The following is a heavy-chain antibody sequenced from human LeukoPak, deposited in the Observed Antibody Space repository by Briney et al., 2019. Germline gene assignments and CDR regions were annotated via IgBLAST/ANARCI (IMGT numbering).Heavy chain of an antibody. D-gene: IGHD3-3*01. CDR2: TYSAGYT. Sequence: GSLRLSCAASGFTVSSNYMSWVRQAPGKGLEWVSVTYSAGYTYYADSVKGRFTISRDNSKNRVYLQMNSLKTEDTAVYYCAREGSGYSYFYYMDVWGKGTTVTVSS. CDR3: AREGSGYSYFYYMDV. V-gene: IGHV3-66*02. CDR1: GFTVSSNY. J-gene: IGHJ6*03.